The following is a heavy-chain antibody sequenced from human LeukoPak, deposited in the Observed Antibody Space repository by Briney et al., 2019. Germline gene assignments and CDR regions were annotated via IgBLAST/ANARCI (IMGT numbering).Heavy chain of an antibody. CDR1: GGSISGDY. J-gene: IGHJ4*02. CDR2: IYTSGRT. Sequence: PSETLSLTCTVSGGSISGDYWSWIRQPAGTGLEWIGRIYTSGRTIYNPSLKSRVTMSVDTSKNQFSLRLTSVTAADSAVYYCARRSPYSTGWSSYFDYWGQGALVTVSS. CDR3: ARRSPYSTGWSSYFDY. V-gene: IGHV4-4*07. D-gene: IGHD6-19*01.